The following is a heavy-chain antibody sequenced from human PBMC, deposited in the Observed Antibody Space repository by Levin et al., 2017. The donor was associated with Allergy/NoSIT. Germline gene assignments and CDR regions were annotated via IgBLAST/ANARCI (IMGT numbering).Heavy chain of an antibody. D-gene: IGHD4/OR15-4a*01. CDR1: GGSFSGYY. Sequence: SQTLSLTCAVYGGSFSGYYWSWIRQPPGKGLEWIGEINHSGSTNYNPSLKSRVTISVDTSKNQFSLKLSSVTAADTAVYYCARGRMTISAFDIWGQGTMVTVSS. J-gene: IGHJ3*02. V-gene: IGHV4-34*01. CDR2: INHSGST. CDR3: ARGRMTISAFDI.